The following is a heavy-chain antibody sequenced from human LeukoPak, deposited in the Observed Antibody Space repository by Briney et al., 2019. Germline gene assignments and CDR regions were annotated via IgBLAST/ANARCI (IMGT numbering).Heavy chain of an antibody. J-gene: IGHJ4*02. V-gene: IGHV4-38-2*01. CDR2: FYHSGST. CDR3: ARGVGPTTAQSTFDY. Sequence: SETLSLTCAVYGGSFSGYYWGWIRQPPGKGLEWIGSFYHSGSTYYNPSLESRVTISLDTSKNQLSLKLTSVTAADTAVYYCARGVGPTTAQSTFDYWGQGALVTVSS. D-gene: IGHD1-26*01. CDR1: GGSFSGYY.